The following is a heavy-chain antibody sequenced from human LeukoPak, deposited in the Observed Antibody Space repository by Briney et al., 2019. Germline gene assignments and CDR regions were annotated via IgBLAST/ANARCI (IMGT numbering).Heavy chain of an antibody. D-gene: IGHD3-10*01. V-gene: IGHV4-61*02. CDR1: GGSISSGSYF. Sequence: PSETLSLTCTVSGGSISSGSYFWSWIRQPAGKGLEWIGRIYTSGSTNYNPSLKSRVTISVDTSKNQFSLKLSSVTAADTAVYYCARDLRFGELSLGYWGQGTLVTVSS. CDR2: IYTSGST. J-gene: IGHJ4*02. CDR3: ARDLRFGELSLGY.